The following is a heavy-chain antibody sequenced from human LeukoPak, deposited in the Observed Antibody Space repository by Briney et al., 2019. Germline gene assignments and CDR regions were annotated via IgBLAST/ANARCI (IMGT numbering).Heavy chain of an antibody. D-gene: IGHD3-3*01. Sequence: GASVKVSCKASGYTFTGYYMLWVRQAPGQGLEWMGRINPNSGGTNYAQKFQGRVTMTRDTSISTAYMELSRLRSDDTAVYYCASTQTPGYDFWSGYLDYWGQGTLVTLSS. J-gene: IGHJ4*02. V-gene: IGHV1-2*06. CDR3: ASTQTPGYDFWSGYLDY. CDR1: GYTFTGYY. CDR2: INPNSGGT.